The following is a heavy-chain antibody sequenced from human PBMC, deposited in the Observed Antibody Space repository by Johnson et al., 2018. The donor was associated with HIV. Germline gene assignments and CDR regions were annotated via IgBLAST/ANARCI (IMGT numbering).Heavy chain of an antibody. V-gene: IGHV3-9*01. Sequence: QLVESGGGLVQPGRSLILSCAASGFTFDDYAMHWVLQAPGKGLEWVSGINWHGGSTYYADSVKGRFTISRDNSKNTLYLQMNSLRGEDTAVYYCAREGGGTVVLGDEGAFDIWGQGTMVTVSS. CDR3: AREGGGTVVLGDEGAFDI. J-gene: IGHJ3*02. CDR2: INWHGGST. D-gene: IGHD3-10*01. CDR1: GFTFDDYA.